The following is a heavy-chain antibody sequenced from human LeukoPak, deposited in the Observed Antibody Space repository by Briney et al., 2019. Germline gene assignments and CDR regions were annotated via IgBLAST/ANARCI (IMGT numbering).Heavy chain of an antibody. CDR3: IRETHVGLHLEY. J-gene: IGHJ4*02. CDR1: GFTFTTYW. CDR2: INTDGRVT. D-gene: IGHD3-10*02. Sequence: GSLRLSCAASGFTFTTYWMHWVRQVSGKGLVWVARINTDGRVTTYADSVKGRFTVSRDNAENTLYLQMNDLRPEDTAVYYCIRETHVGLHLEYWGQGTLATVTS. V-gene: IGHV3-74*01.